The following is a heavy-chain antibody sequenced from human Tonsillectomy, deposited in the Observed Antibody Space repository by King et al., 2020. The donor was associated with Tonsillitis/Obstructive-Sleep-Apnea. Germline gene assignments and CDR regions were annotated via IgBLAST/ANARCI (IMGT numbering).Heavy chain of an antibody. Sequence: QLVQSGAEVRKPGASVKVSCKVSGYTLTELSMHWVRQTPGKGLEGMGNFDPEDGETIYAQRFQGRVTMTEDTSTDTAYMDLSSLRSEDTAVYYCATAPIAAATSILDYWGQRTLVTVSS. J-gene: IGHJ4*02. CDR1: GYTLTELS. D-gene: IGHD6-13*01. CDR2: FDPEDGET. V-gene: IGHV1-24*01. CDR3: ATAPIAAATSILDY.